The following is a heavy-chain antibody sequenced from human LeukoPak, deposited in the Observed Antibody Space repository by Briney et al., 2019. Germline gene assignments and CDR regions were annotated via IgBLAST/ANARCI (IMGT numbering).Heavy chain of an antibody. Sequence: ASVKVSCKASGYTFTSYDINWVRQATGQGLEWMGWMNPNSGNTGYARKFQGRVTMTRNTSISTAYMELSSLRSEDTAVYYCARRRITIFGVVKGMDVWGQGTTVTVSS. J-gene: IGHJ6*02. D-gene: IGHD3-3*01. CDR1: GYTFTSYD. V-gene: IGHV1-8*01. CDR3: ARRRITIFGVVKGMDV. CDR2: MNPNSGNT.